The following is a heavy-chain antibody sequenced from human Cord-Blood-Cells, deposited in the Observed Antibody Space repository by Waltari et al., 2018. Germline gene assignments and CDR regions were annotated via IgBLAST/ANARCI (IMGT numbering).Heavy chain of an antibody. V-gene: IGHV4-34*01. Sequence: QVQLQQWGAGLLKPSETLSLTCAVYGGSFSGYYWSWIRQPPGKGLEWIGEIKHSGSTNYNPSLKSRVTISVDTSKNQFSLKLSSVTAADTAVYYCADGGYSSSLSYYYYGMDVWGQGTTVTVSS. CDR3: ADGGYSSSLSYYYYGMDV. D-gene: IGHD6-6*01. CDR2: IKHSGST. CDR1: GGSFSGYY. J-gene: IGHJ6*02.